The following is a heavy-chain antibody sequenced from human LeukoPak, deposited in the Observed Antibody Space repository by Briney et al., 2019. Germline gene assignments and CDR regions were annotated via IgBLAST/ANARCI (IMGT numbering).Heavy chain of an antibody. CDR1: GGSISSGSYY. J-gene: IGHJ5*02. CDR2: INHSGST. D-gene: IGHD2-8*01. CDR3: ARGTPHIVLMVYARRRWFDP. Sequence: SQTLSLTCTVSGGSISSGSYYWSWIRQPAGKGLEWIGEINHSGSTNYNPSLKSRVTISVDTSKNQFSLKLSSVTAADTAVYYCARGTPHIVLMVYARRRWFDPWGQGTLVTVSS. V-gene: IGHV4-61*09.